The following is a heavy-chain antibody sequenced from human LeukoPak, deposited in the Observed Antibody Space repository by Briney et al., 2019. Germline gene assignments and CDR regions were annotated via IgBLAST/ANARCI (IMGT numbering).Heavy chain of an antibody. Sequence: PGGSLRLSCAASGFDFSSNWMHWVRHAPGQGLVWVSRIKGDGSSTSYADSVKGRFTISRDNAKNTLFLQMNSLRAEDTAVYYCVRDGVGAPPFDYWGQGTLVTVSS. D-gene: IGHD1-26*01. J-gene: IGHJ4*02. V-gene: IGHV3-74*01. CDR2: IKGDGSST. CDR1: GFDFSSNW. CDR3: VRDGVGAPPFDY.